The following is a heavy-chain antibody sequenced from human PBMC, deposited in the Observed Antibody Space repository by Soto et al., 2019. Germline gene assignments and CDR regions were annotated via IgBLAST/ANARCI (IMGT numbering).Heavy chain of an antibody. V-gene: IGHV1-18*04. J-gene: IGHJ4*02. CDR2: SGNT. D-gene: IGHD3-3*01. CDR3: ARGADDFSSGYYYEY. CDR1: GYTFSRHS. Sequence: QVQLVQSGAEVKKPGASVTVSCKASGYTFSRHSISWVRQAPGQGLEWMAWSGNTNYAQKFQGRLTLTTNPSTSTAYMELRSLRSDDTAVHYCARGADDFSSGYYYEYWGQGTLVTVSS.